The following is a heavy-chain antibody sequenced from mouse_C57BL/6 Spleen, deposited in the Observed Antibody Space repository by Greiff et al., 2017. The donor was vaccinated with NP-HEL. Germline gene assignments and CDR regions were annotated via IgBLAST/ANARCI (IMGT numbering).Heavy chain of an antibody. J-gene: IGHJ3*01. CDR1: GYAFSSYW. V-gene: IGHV1-80*01. D-gene: IGHD4-1*01. CDR3: ASSLNWDGGFAY. Sequence: QVQLQQSGAELVKPGASVKISCKASGYAFSSYWMNWVKQRPGKGLEWIGQIYPGDGDTNYNGKFKGKATLTSDKSSSTAYMQLSSLTSEDSAVYFCASSLNWDGGFAYWGQGTLVTVSA. CDR2: IYPGDGDT.